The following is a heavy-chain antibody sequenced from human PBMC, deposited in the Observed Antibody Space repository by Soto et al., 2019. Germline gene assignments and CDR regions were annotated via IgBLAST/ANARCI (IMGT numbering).Heavy chain of an antibody. CDR3: ARGPGAYSRSYSVDY. CDR1: GFTFSSYA. Sequence: QVQLVESGGGVVQPGRSLRLSCAASGFTFSSYAMHWVRQAPGKGLEWVAVISYDGSNKYYADSVKGRFTISRDNSKNTLYLQMNSLRAEDTAVYYCARGPGAYSRSYSVDYWGQGTLVTVSS. V-gene: IGHV3-30-3*01. CDR2: ISYDGSNK. J-gene: IGHJ4*02. D-gene: IGHD1-26*01.